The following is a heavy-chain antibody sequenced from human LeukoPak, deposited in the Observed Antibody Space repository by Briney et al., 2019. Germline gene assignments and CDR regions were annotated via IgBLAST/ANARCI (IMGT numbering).Heavy chain of an antibody. CDR1: GYTFTSYG. D-gene: IGHD5-18*01. CDR2: ISAYIGNT. V-gene: IGHV1-18*01. J-gene: IGHJ3*02. Sequence: ASVKVSCKASGYTFTSYGISWVRQAPGQGLEWMGWISAYIGNTNYAQKLQGRVTMTTDTSTSTAYMELRSLRSDDTAVYYCARGLGRGYSYGPPDAFDIWGQGTMVTVSS. CDR3: ARGLGRGYSYGPPDAFDI.